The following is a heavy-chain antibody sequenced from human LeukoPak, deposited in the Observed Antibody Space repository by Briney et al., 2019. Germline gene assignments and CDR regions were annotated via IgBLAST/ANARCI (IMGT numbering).Heavy chain of an antibody. Sequence: SETLSLTCAVYGGSFSGYYWSWIRQPPGKGLEWIGEINHSGSTNYNPSLKSRVTISVDTSKNQFSLKLSSVTAADTAVYYCARDSMTTVTRNYYMDVWGKGTTVTISS. V-gene: IGHV4-34*01. J-gene: IGHJ6*03. CDR1: GGSFSGYY. CDR3: ARDSMTTVTRNYYMDV. D-gene: IGHD4-17*01. CDR2: INHSGST.